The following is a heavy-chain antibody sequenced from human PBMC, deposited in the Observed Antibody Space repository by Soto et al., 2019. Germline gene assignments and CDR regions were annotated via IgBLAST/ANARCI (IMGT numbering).Heavy chain of an antibody. Sequence: SETLSLTCAVYGGSFSGYYWSWIRQPPGKGLEWIGEINHSGSTNYNPSLKSRVTISVDTSKNQFSLKLSSVTAADTAVYYCARVQNYYGSGSSFAGYYFDFWGQGTLVTVSS. V-gene: IGHV4-34*01. CDR2: INHSGST. CDR1: GGSFSGYY. J-gene: IGHJ4*02. CDR3: ARVQNYYGSGSSFAGYYFDF. D-gene: IGHD3-10*01.